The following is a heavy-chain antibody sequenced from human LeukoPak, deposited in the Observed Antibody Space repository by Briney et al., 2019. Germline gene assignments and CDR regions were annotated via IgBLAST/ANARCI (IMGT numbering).Heavy chain of an antibody. J-gene: IGHJ4*02. Sequence: GGSLTLSCTVSGGTFSSYGKNWVRQSPGKGLGCISGGSGCCGGSYYADSVKGRRTISREDSKNTLYLQKKSLRAADTAVYYRTQGSDPFPCSGEFNVTLPRPIRHYYFDSWGQGTLVTVSS. CDR2: GSGCCGGS. CDR1: GGTFSSYG. D-gene: IGHD3-10*01. V-gene: IGHV3-23*01. CDR3: TQGSDPFPCSGEFNVTLPRPIRHYYFDS.